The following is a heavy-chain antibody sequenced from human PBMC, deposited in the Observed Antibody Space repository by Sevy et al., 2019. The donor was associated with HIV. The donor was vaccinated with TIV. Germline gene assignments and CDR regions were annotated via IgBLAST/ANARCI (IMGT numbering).Heavy chain of an antibody. Sequence: GGSLRLSCAASGFTVSSNYMSWVRQAPGKGLEWVSVIYSRGSTYYADSVKGRFTISRDNSKNTLYLQMNSLRAEDTAVYYCARVSCSSTSCHPNYYYGMDVWGQGTTVTVSS. D-gene: IGHD2-2*01. V-gene: IGHV3-53*01. CDR3: ARVSCSSTSCHPNYYYGMDV. J-gene: IGHJ6*02. CDR1: GFTVSSNY. CDR2: IYSRGST.